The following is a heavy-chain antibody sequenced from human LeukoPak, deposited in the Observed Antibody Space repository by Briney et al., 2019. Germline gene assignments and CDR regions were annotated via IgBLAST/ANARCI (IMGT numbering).Heavy chain of an antibody. CDR2: ISSSGSTI. D-gene: IGHD1-26*01. CDR1: GFTFSSYE. J-gene: IGHJ6*03. CDR3: AKGGSYYYYYYMDV. V-gene: IGHV3-48*03. Sequence: GGSLRLSCAASGFTFSSYEMNWVRQAPGKGLEWVSYISSSGSTIYYADSVKGRFTISRDNAKNSLYLQMNRLRGEETAVYYCAKGGSYYYYYYMDVWGKGTTVTVSS.